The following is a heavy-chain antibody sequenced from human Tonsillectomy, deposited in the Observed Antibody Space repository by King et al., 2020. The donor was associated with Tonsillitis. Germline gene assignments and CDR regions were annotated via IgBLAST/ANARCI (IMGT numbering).Heavy chain of an antibody. CDR3: ARSPSGGYYDRSGYYFDP. Sequence: VQLVQSGAEVKKPGASVKVSCKASGYTFTSYGISWVRQAPGQGLEWMGWISAYNGNTNYAQKLQGRVTMTTDTSTSTAYMELRSLRSDDTAVYYCARSPSGGYYDRSGYYFDPWGQGPLVTVST. D-gene: IGHD3-22*01. CDR2: ISAYNGNT. J-gene: IGHJ5*02. V-gene: IGHV1-18*04. CDR1: GYTFTSYG.